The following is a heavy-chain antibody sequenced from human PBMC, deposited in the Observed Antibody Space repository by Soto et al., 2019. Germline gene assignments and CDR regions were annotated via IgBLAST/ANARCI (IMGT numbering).Heavy chain of an antibody. CDR3: ARGGVYSGYL. V-gene: IGHV4-59*12. J-gene: IGHJ5*02. Sequence: KTWETLSLTCTASGCSISFYYLTWFRQPPGRGLEWIAYIYYSGSTNYNPSLKSRVTISVDTSKNQFSLKLSSVTAADTAVYYCARGGVYSGYLWGQGTLVTSPQ. CDR2: IYYSGST. D-gene: IGHD5-12*01. CDR1: GCSISFYY.